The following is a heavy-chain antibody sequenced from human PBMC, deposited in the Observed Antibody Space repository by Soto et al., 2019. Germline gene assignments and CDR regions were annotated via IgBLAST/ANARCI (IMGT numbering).Heavy chain of an antibody. D-gene: IGHD1-26*01. Sequence: SVKVSCKASGGTFSSYAISWVRQAPGQGLEWMGGIIPIFGTANYAQKFQGRVTITADESTSTAYMELSSLRSEDTAVYYCARPQWELDDDAFDIWAKGQWSPSPQ. J-gene: IGHJ3*02. CDR2: IIPIFGTA. CDR1: GGTFSSYA. CDR3: ARPQWELDDDAFDI. V-gene: IGHV1-69*13.